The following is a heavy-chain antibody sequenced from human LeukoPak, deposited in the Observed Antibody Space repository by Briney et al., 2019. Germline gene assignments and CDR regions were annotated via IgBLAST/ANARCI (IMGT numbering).Heavy chain of an antibody. D-gene: IGHD2-8*01. CDR1: GGSISSYY. V-gene: IGHV4-59*01. Sequence: SETLSLTCTVSGGSISSYYWSWIRQPPGKGLEWIGYIYYSGSTNYNPSLESRVTISVDTSKNQFSLKLSSVTAADTAVYYCARDYVRAFDIWGQGTMVTVSS. CDR3: ARDYVRAFDI. CDR2: IYYSGST. J-gene: IGHJ3*02.